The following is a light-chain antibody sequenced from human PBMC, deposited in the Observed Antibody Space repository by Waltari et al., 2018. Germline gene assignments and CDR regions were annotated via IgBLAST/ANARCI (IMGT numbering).Light chain of an antibody. CDR1: QSLLNSDDGFTY. V-gene: IGKV2-40*01. J-gene: IGKJ2*01. CDR2: TLS. Sequence: MTQTPLSLPVTPGEPASISCASSQSLLNSDDGFTYLDWFLQKPVQSPRLLIYTLSYRASGVPDRFIGTGSGSNFSLKISRVEAEDVGIYYCMQRLEFPYTFGQGTRL. CDR3: MQRLEFPYT.